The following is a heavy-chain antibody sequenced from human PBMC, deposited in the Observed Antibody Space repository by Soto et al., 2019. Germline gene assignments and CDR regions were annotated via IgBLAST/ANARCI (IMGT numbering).Heavy chain of an antibody. CDR2: NNSDGSSG. Sequence: EEQLVESGGALVQPGGSLRLSCAASGFTFSYFWIYWVRQAPGKGLAWVSHNNSDGSSGTYADSVKGRFTISRDNAKNTLYLQMNNLRAEDTAVYFCARDSGRYFSLDLWGQGTLVTVS. CDR3: ARDSGRYFSLDL. V-gene: IGHV3-74*03. D-gene: IGHD1-26*01. CDR1: GFTFSYFW. J-gene: IGHJ5*02.